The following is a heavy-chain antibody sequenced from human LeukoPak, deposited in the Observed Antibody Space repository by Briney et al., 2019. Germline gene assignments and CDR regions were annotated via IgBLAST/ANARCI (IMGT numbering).Heavy chain of an antibody. CDR2: IYYTGTT. CDR3: ARRIAALNAFDP. J-gene: IGHJ5*02. D-gene: IGHD6-13*01. Sequence: PSETLSLTCTVSGGSISSSSYYWGWIRQPPGKGLEWIGSIYYTGTTYYNPSLESRVTISVDTSKNQFSLKLTSVAAADTAVYYCARRIAALNAFDPWGQGNMVTVSS. V-gene: IGHV4-39*01. CDR1: GGSISSSSYY.